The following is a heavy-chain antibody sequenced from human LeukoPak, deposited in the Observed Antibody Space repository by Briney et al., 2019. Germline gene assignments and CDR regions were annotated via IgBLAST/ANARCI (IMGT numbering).Heavy chain of an antibody. Sequence: PGGSLRLSCAASGFTFSSYAMSWVRQAPGKGLEWVSAISGSGGSTYYADSVKGRFTISRDNSKNTLYLQMNSLRAEDTAVYYCAKAVAAHRYYYYYYGMDVWGRGTTVTVSS. CDR1: GFTFSSYA. CDR2: ISGSGGST. CDR3: AKAVAAHRYYYYYYGMDV. V-gene: IGHV3-23*01. J-gene: IGHJ6*02. D-gene: IGHD6-13*01.